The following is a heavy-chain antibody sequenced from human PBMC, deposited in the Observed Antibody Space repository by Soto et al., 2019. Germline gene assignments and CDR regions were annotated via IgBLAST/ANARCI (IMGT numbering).Heavy chain of an antibody. J-gene: IGHJ5*02. CDR3: ARVEVAADESTTGEWLDP. CDR2: TYYRSKWYN. Sequence: SQTLSLTCAISGDSVSSNSAAWNWIRQSPSRGLEWLGRTYYRSKWYNDYAVSVKSRITINPDTSKNQFSLQLNSVTPEDTAVYYCARVEVAADESTTGEWLDPWGQGTLVTVSS. CDR1: GDSVSSNSAA. V-gene: IGHV6-1*01. D-gene: IGHD6-13*01.